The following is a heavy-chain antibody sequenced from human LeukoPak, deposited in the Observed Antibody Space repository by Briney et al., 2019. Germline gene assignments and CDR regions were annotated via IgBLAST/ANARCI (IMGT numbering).Heavy chain of an antibody. V-gene: IGHV3-7*01. CDR3: AKDVPFNYYDSSGQIL. D-gene: IGHD3-22*01. Sequence: GGSLRLSCAASGFTFSSYWMSWVRQAPGKGLEWVANIKQDGSEKYYVDSVKGRFTISRDNSKNTLYLQMNSLRAEDTAVYYCAKDVPFNYYDSSGQILWGQGTLVTVSS. CDR2: IKQDGSEK. CDR1: GFTFSSYW. J-gene: IGHJ4*02.